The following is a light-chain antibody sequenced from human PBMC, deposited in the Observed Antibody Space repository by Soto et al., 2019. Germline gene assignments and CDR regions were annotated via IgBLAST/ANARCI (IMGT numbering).Light chain of an antibody. CDR3: QQTYSAPLT. V-gene: IGKV1-39*01. Sequence: EIQMTQSPSSLSASVGDRVTITCRASQSISSYLNWYQHKPGKAPKLLIYAASSFQSGVPSRFSGSESGTDFTLTISSLQPEDFAPYYCQQTYSAPLTFGGGTKVDIK. CDR2: AAS. CDR1: QSISSY. J-gene: IGKJ4*01.